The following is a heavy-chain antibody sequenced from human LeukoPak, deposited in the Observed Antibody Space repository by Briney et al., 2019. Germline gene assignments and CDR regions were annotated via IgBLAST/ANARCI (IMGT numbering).Heavy chain of an antibody. CDR2: ISGSGSGGST. CDR3: AKDCSTSCRTGFDY. CDR1: GFTFSSSA. J-gene: IGHJ4*02. V-gene: IGHV3-23*01. D-gene: IGHD2-2*01. Sequence: GGSLRLSCAASGFTFSSSAMSWVRQAPGKGLEWVSSISGSGSGGSTYYADSVKGRFTISRDNSKNTLYLQMNSLRAEDTAVYYCAKDCSTSCRTGFDYWGQGTLVTVSS.